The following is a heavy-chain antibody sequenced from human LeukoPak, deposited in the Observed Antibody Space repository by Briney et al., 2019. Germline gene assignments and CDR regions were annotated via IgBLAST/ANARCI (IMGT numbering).Heavy chain of an antibody. J-gene: IGHJ5*02. CDR1: GFTFSSYA. D-gene: IGHD3-22*01. CDR3: ARDLTMIVRAFDP. V-gene: IGHV3-30-3*01. CDR2: ISYDGSNK. Sequence: GGSLRLSCAASGFTFSSYAMHWVRQAPGKGLEWVAVISYDGSNKYYADSVKGRFTISRDNSKNTLYLQMNSLRADDTAVYYCARDLTMIVRAFDPWGQGTLVTVSS.